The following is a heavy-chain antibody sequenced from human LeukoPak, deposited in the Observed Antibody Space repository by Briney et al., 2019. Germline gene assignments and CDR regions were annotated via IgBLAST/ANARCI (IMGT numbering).Heavy chain of an antibody. D-gene: IGHD3-22*01. V-gene: IGHV3-64*01. CDR3: ARGGLSKYDSSGFLNYFDY. CDR2: ISSNGGST. CDR1: GFTFSSYV. Sequence: HSGGSLRLSCAASGFTFSSYVMYWVRQAPGKGLEYVSSISSNGGSTYYANSVKGRFTISRDNSKNTLYLQMGSLRAEDMAVYYCARGGLSKYDSSGFLNYFDYWGQGTLVTVSS. J-gene: IGHJ4*02.